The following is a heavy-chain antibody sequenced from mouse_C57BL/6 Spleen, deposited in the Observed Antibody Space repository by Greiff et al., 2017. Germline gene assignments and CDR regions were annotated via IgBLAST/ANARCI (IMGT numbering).Heavy chain of an antibody. CDR2: ISYDGSN. CDR1: GYSITSGYY. J-gene: IGHJ2*01. V-gene: IGHV3-6*01. D-gene: IGHD2-3*01. CDR3: ARARWLLPFDY. Sequence: EVKLMESGPGLVKPSQSLSLTCSVTGYSITSGYYWNWIRQFPGNKLEWMGYISYDGSNNYNPSLKNRISITRDTSKNQFFLKLNSVTTEDTATYYCARARWLLPFDYWGQGTTLTVSS.